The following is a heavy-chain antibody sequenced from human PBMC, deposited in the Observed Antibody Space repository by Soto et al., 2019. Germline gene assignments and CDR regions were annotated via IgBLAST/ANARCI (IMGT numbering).Heavy chain of an antibody. J-gene: IGHJ3*02. V-gene: IGHV3-21*01. Sequence: GGSLRLSCAASGFTFSSYSMNWVRQAPGKGLEWVSSISSSSSYIYYADSVKGRFTISRDNAKNSLYLQMHSLRAEDTAVYYCARKMKEYCSSTSCSGRNDAFDIWGQGTMVTVSS. CDR1: GFTFSSYS. D-gene: IGHD2-2*01. CDR2: ISSSSSYI. CDR3: ARKMKEYCSSTSCSGRNDAFDI.